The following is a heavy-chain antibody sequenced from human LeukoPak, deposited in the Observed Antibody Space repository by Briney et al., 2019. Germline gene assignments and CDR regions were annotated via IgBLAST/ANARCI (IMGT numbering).Heavy chain of an antibody. D-gene: IGHD1-26*01. CDR1: GYSISSGYY. Sequence: PSETLSLTCAVSGYSISSGYYWGWIRQPPGKGLEWIGSIYHSGSTYYNPSLKSRVTISVDTSKNQFSLKLSSVTAADTAVYYCARQGGGGSYAESAFDIWGQGTMVTVSS. CDR3: ARQGGGGSYAESAFDI. CDR2: IYHSGST. V-gene: IGHV4-38-2*01. J-gene: IGHJ3*02.